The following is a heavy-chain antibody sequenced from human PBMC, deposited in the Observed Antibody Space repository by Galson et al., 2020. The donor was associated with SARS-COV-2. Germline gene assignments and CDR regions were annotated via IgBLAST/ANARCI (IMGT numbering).Heavy chain of an antibody. D-gene: IGHD5-18*01. V-gene: IGHV3-23*01. CDR3: AKDPGYSYGTYFDS. CDR1: GFSFSNFD. Sequence: GGSLRLFCAASGFSFSNFDMSWVRQAPGKGLEWVSTVSRSGPGTFYADSVKGRFTISRDNSKNTLSLQMTSLRADDTALYYCAKDPGYSYGTYFDSWGQGTLVTVSS. J-gene: IGHJ5*01. CDR2: VSRSGPGT.